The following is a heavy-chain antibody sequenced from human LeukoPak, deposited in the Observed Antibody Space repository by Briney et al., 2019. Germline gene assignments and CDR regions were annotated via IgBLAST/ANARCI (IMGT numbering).Heavy chain of an antibody. J-gene: IGHJ5*02. CDR3: ARSDDFWSGYYTEAGWFDP. CDR1: GYTFTSYA. D-gene: IGHD3-3*01. Sequence: ASVKVSCKASGYTFTSYAMHWVRQAPGQRLEWMGWINAGNGNTKYSQKFQGRVTITRDTSASTACVELSSLRSEDTAVYYCARSDDFWSGYYTEAGWFDPWGQGTLVTVSS. V-gene: IGHV1-3*01. CDR2: INAGNGNT.